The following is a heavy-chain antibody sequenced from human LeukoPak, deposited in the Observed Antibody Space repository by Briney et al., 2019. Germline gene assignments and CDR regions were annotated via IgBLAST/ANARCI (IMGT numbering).Heavy chain of an antibody. Sequence: ASVKVSCKASGYTFTSYAMHWVRQAPGQRLEWMGWINAGNGNTKYSQKFQGRVTITRDTSASTAYMKLSSLRSEDTAVYYCARVAPYSSGWYLRADVGAFDIWGQGTMVTVSS. CDR1: GYTFTSYA. J-gene: IGHJ3*02. V-gene: IGHV1-3*01. CDR3: ARVAPYSSGWYLRADVGAFDI. CDR2: INAGNGNT. D-gene: IGHD6-19*01.